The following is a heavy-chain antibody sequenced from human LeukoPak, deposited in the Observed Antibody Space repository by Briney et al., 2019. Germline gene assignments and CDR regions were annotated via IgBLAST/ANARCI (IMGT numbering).Heavy chain of an antibody. D-gene: IGHD3-22*01. CDR1: GGSISRGDYY. CDR3: ARGTVVVVITSLDP. J-gene: IGHJ5*02. V-gene: IGHV4-30-4*08. Sequence: PSQTLSLTCTVSGGSISRGDYYWNWIRQPPGKGLEWIGYIYYSGSTYYNPSLNSRVTISVDTSKNQFSLKLSSVTAADTAVYYCARGTVVVVITSLDPWGQGTLVTVSS. CDR2: IYYSGST.